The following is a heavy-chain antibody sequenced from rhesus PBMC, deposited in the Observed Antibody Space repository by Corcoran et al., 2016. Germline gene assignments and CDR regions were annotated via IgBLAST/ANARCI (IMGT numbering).Heavy chain of an antibody. V-gene: IGHV3S25*01. D-gene: IGHD3-3*01. CDR1: GCTYSRHW. Sequence: EVQLVESGGGLAKRGGSLRLSCAASGCTYSRHWMYCVRQAPGKGLEGVSAINRCGGSTYYADSVKGRFTISRDNSKNTLCLQMNSLRAEDTAVYYCAKRFSDYYFDYWGQGVLVTVSS. CDR2: INRCGGST. J-gene: IGHJ4*01. CDR3: AKRFSDYYFDY.